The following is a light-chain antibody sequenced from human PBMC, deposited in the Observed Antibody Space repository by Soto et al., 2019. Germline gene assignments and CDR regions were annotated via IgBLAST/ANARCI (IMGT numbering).Light chain of an antibody. Sequence: PQLQPSLSAFVGARVTITCRASQRFTSYLNWYHQKPGKPPKLLIYAASSLQSGVPSRFSGSGSGTDFTLTISSLQPEDFATYYCQQSYSTPRTFGQGTKVEIK. CDR3: QQSYSTPRT. J-gene: IGKJ1*01. CDR1: QRFTSY. V-gene: IGKV1-39*01. CDR2: AAS.